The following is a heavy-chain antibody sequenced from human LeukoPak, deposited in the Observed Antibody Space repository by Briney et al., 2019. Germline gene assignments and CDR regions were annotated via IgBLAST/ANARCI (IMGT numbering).Heavy chain of an antibody. V-gene: IGHV3-21*01. CDR2: ISSSSSYI. D-gene: IGHD6-13*01. CDR3: ARDLGFIAAAGSFDY. J-gene: IGHJ4*02. Sequence: PGGSLRLSCAASGFTLSSYSMNWVRQASGKGLEWVSSISSSSSYIYYADSVKGRFTISRDNAKNSLYLQMNSLRAEDTAVYYCARDLGFIAAAGSFDYRGQGTLVTVSS. CDR1: GFTLSSYS.